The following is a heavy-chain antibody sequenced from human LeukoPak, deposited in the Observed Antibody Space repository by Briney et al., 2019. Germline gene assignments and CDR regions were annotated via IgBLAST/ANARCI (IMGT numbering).Heavy chain of an antibody. D-gene: IGHD3-10*01. CDR2: IKHSGIS. CDR3: ASNLYGSGNYFAY. CDR1: GGSFSGYY. J-gene: IGHJ4*02. V-gene: IGHV4-34*01. Sequence: SETLSLTCAAYGGSFSGYYWSWIRQPPGKGLEWIGGIKHSGISNYNPSLKSRVTISLDTSKNQFSLKLSSVTAADTAVYYCASNLYGSGNYFAYWGQGTLVTVS.